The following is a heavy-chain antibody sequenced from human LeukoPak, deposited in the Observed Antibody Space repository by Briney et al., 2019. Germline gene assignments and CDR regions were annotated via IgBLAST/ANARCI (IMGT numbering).Heavy chain of an antibody. CDR2: IYQTGST. D-gene: IGHD2-15*01. V-gene: IGHV4-59*01. Sequence: SETLALTCSVSTDPTNTYYWSWIQPSPREGLEWLGHIYQTGSTDYNPSFRSRVTISIDMSKKEFSLKLTSVTVADTAMYYCVRLRWELLAPYFDHWGQGAFVIVSS. CDR3: VRLRWELLAPYFDH. J-gene: IGHJ4*02. CDR1: TDPTNTYY.